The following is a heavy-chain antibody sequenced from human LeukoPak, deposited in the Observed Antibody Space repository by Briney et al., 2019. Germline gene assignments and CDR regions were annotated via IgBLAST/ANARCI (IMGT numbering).Heavy chain of an antibody. D-gene: IGHD2-21*02. CDR2: IYYSGGT. Sequence: SQTLSLTCTVSGGSISSGGYNWSWIRQHPGKGLEWIRCIYYSGGTYYNPSLRSRVTMSVDTSKNQFSLDLSSVTAADTAVYYCARDCGGDCYPRYYYGMDVWGQGTTVTVSS. V-gene: IGHV4-31*03. CDR1: GGSISSGGYN. CDR3: ARDCGGDCYPRYYYGMDV. J-gene: IGHJ6*02.